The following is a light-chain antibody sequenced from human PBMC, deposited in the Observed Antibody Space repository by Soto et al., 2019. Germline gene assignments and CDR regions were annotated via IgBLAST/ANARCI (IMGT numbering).Light chain of an antibody. V-gene: IGKV3-15*01. CDR2: GAS. CDR3: QQYYNWPPYT. CDR1: QSVDTN. J-gene: IGKJ2*01. Sequence: EVVLTQSPATLSVSPGDRATLSCRASQSVDTNVAWYQQKPGPPPMLLVHGASTRATGIPDRFTGVGSGTDFTLTISGLQSDDFAVYYCQQYYNWPPYTFGQGTKVQIK.